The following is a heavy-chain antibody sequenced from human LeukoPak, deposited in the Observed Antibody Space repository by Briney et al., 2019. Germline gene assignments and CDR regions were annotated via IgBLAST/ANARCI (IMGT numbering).Heavy chain of an antibody. V-gene: IGHV3-30-3*01. D-gene: IGHD5-24*01. CDR2: ISYDGSNK. Sequence: PGRSLRLSCAASGFTFSSYAMHWVRQAPGKGLEWVAVISYDGSNKYYADSVKGRFTISRDNSKSTLYLQMNSLRAEDTAVYYCARDSAWEWLPDYYFDYWGQGTLVTVSS. CDR3: ARDSAWEWLPDYYFDY. J-gene: IGHJ4*02. CDR1: GFTFSSYA.